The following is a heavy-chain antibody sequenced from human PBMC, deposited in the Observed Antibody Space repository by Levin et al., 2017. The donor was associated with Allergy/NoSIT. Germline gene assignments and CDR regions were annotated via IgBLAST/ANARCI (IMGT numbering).Heavy chain of an antibody. CDR1: GFTFSSYS. V-gene: IGHV3-21*01. CDR3: ARDGSGIAAAGTFVYFDY. J-gene: IGHJ4*02. CDR2: ISSSSSYI. D-gene: IGHD6-13*01. Sequence: GESLKISCAASGFTFSSYSMNWVRQAPGKGLEWVSSISSSSSYIYYADSVKGRFTISRDNAKNSLYLQMNSLRAEDTAVYYCARDGSGIAAAGTFVYFDYWGQGTLVTVSS.